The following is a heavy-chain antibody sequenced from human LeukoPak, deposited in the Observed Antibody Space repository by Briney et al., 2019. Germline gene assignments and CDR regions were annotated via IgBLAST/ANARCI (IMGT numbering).Heavy chain of an antibody. J-gene: IGHJ4*02. CDR1: GFTFSSYS. V-gene: IGHV3-21*01. Sequence: GGSLRLSCATSGFTFSSYSMNWVRQAPGKGLEWVSSISSSSSYIYYADSVKGRFTISRDNAKNSLYLQMNSLRAGDTAVYYCARSIAVAGSAGGWGQGTLVTVSS. D-gene: IGHD6-19*01. CDR3: ARSIAVAGSAGG. CDR2: ISSSSSYI.